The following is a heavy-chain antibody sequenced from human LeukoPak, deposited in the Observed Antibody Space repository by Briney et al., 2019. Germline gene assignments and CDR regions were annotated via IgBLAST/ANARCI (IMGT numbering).Heavy chain of an antibody. D-gene: IGHD2-2*01. V-gene: IGHV1-18*01. J-gene: IGHJ5*02. CDR1: GYTFTSYG. CDR2: ISAYNGNT. CDR3: ARDPNIVVVPAAMVWFDP. Sequence: ASAKVSCKASGYTFTSYGISWVRQAPGQGLEWMGWISAYNGNTNYAQKLQGRVTMTTDTSTSTAYMELRSLRSDDTAVYYCARDPNIVVVPAAMVWFDPWGQGTLVTVSS.